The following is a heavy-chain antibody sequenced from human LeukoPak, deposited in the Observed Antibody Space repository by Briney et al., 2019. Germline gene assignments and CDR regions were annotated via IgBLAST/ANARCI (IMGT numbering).Heavy chain of an antibody. J-gene: IGHJ3*02. CDR2: ISSSSSSTI. V-gene: IGHV3-48*01. D-gene: IGHD3-3*01. CDR1: GFTFSSYG. Sequence: GGSLRLSCAASGFTFSSYGMNWVRQAPGKGLEWVSYISSSSSSTIYYADSVKGRFTISRDNAKNSLYLQMNSLRAEDTAVYYCARVKARRITIFGVAKGAFDIWGQGTMVTVSS. CDR3: ARVKARRITIFGVAKGAFDI.